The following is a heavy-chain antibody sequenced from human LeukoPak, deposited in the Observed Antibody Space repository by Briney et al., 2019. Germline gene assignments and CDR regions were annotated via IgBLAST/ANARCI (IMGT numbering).Heavy chain of an antibody. Sequence: PSETLSLTCTVSGGSISSYYWSWIRQPPGKGLEWIGYISYSGSTNYNPSLRSRVTISVDTSKNQLSLKLSSVTAADTAVYYCAREMNYYDSTGYYLHYLDYWGQGTLVTVSS. CDR2: ISYSGST. D-gene: IGHD3-22*01. J-gene: IGHJ4*02. V-gene: IGHV4-59*01. CDR3: AREMNYYDSTGYYLHYLDY. CDR1: GGSISSYY.